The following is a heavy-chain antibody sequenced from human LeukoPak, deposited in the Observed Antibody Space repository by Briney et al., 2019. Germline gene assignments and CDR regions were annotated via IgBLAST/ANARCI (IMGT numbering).Heavy chain of an antibody. Sequence: PSETLSLTCTVSGGSISSYYWSWIRQPPGKRLEWIGYVYDNGNTKYNPSLTTRVTISVDTSKNQFSLNLRSVTAADTAVYYCARGQSGFWYGDYWGQGTLVTVSS. CDR2: VYDNGNT. CDR1: GGSISSYY. CDR3: ARGQSGFWYGDY. V-gene: IGHV4-59*01. D-gene: IGHD6-13*01. J-gene: IGHJ4*02.